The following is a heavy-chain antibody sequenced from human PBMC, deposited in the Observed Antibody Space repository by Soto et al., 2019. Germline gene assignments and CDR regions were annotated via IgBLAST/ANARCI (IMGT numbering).Heavy chain of an antibody. V-gene: IGHV1-18*01. CDR3: ARAYSSGWYLNYYSYGMDV. CDR2: ISAYNGNT. CDR1: GYTFTSYG. J-gene: IGHJ6*02. D-gene: IGHD6-19*01. Sequence: ASVKVSCKASGYTFTSYGISWVRQAPGQGLEWMGWISAYNGNTNYAQKLQGRVTMTTDTSTSTAYMELRSLRSDDTAVYYCARAYSSGWYLNYYSYGMDVWGQGTTVTVSS.